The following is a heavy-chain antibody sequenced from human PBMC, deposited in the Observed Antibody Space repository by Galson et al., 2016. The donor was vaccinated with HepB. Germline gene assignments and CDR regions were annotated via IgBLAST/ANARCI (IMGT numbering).Heavy chain of an antibody. CDR1: VGSISNYF. CDR2: VYDSGST. J-gene: IGHJ5*02. V-gene: IGHV4-59*01. D-gene: IGHD6-19*01. Sequence: EPLSLTCTVSVGSISNYFWSWIRQPPGKALEWIGYVYDSGSTNYSPSLKSRITISVDTSKNQFSLRLRSVTAADAAVYYCPGDLSSGRIGEGIDPWGPGILVTVSS. CDR3: PGDLSSGRIGEGIDP.